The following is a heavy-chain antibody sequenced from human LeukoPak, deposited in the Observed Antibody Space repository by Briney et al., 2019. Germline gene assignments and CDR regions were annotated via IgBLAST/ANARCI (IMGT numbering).Heavy chain of an antibody. CDR2: IYTSGST. V-gene: IGHV4-61*02. D-gene: IGHD3-22*01. J-gene: IGHJ4*02. CDR3: ARDSSGYYDDY. CDR1: GGSISSGSYY. Sequence: PSQTLSLTCTVSGGSISSGSYYWSWIRQPAGKGLEWIGRIYTSGSTNYNPSLKSRVTISVDTSKNQFSLKLSSVTAADTAVYYCARDSSGYYDDYWGQGTLVTVSS.